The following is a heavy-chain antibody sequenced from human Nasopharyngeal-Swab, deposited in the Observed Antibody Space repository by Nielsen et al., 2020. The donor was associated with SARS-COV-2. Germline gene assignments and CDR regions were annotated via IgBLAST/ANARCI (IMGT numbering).Heavy chain of an antibody. CDR2: ISRNSGT. CDR1: GVSITSQY. V-gene: IGHV4-59*11. CDR3: AKEGATGWFDP. Sequence: SETLSLTCTVSGVSITSQYWSWIRQPPGQGLEWIGYISRNSGTSYNPSLKSRVTMFMDTSKNQFSLRLRSVTAADTAVYYCAKEGATGWFDPWGQGTLVTVSS. J-gene: IGHJ5*02.